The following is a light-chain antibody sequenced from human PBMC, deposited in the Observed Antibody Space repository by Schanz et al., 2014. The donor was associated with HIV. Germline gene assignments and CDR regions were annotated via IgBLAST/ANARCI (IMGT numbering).Light chain of an antibody. CDR1: QSVSSSY. CDR2: GAS. CDR3: QQYGSSPWT. V-gene: IGKV3-20*01. Sequence: EIVLTQSPGTLSLSPGEVGTLSCRASQSVSSSYLAWYQQKPGQAPRLLIYGASSRATGIPDRFSGSGSGTDFTLTISRLEPEDFAVYYCQQYGSSPWTFGQGTKVEIK. J-gene: IGKJ1*01.